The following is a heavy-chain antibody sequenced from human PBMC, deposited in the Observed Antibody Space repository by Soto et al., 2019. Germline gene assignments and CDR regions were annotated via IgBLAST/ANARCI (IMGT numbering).Heavy chain of an antibody. D-gene: IGHD3-9*01. CDR3: ASSYYDILTGPNWFDP. V-gene: IGHV4-59*08. CDR1: GGSISSYY. Sequence: PSETLSLTCTVSGGSISSYYWSWIRQPPGKGLEWIGYIYYSGSTNYNPSLKSRVTISVDTSKNQFSLKLSSVTAADTAVYYRASSYYDILTGPNWFDPWGQGTLVTVSS. J-gene: IGHJ5*02. CDR2: IYYSGST.